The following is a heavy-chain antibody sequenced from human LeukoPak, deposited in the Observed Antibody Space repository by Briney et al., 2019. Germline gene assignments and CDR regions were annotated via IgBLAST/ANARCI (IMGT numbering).Heavy chain of an antibody. J-gene: IGHJ3*02. V-gene: IGHV1-69*05. CDR2: IIPIFGTA. D-gene: IGHD6-6*01. Sequence: SVKVSCKASGGTFSSYAISWVRQAPGQGLEWMGRIIPIFGTANYAQKFQGRVTITTDESTSTAYMGLSSLRSEDTAVYYCAREHYIAAHRAFDIWGQGTMVTVSS. CDR1: GGTFSSYA. CDR3: AREHYIAAHRAFDI.